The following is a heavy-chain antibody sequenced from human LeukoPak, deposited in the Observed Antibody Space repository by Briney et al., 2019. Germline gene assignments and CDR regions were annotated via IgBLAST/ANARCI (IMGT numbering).Heavy chain of an antibody. D-gene: IGHD2-8*01. V-gene: IGHV3-48*03. Sequence: GGSLRLSCAASGFTFSSYEMNWVRQAPGEGLEWVSYISSSGSTIYYADSVKGRFTISRNNAKNSLYLQMNSLRAEDTAVYYCASVYCTNGVCLDAFDIWGQGTMVTVSS. CDR3: ASVYCTNGVCLDAFDI. CDR2: ISSSGSTI. J-gene: IGHJ3*02. CDR1: GFTFSSYE.